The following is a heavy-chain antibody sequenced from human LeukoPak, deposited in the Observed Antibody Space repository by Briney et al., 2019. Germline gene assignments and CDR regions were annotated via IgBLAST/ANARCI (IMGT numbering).Heavy chain of an antibody. D-gene: IGHD5-18*01. CDR2: IYYSGST. CDR3: ARDRGQKRLWPHYYYYYMDV. CDR1: GGSISSSSYY. V-gene: IGHV4-39*07. J-gene: IGHJ6*03. Sequence: SETLSLTCTVSGGSISSSSYYWGWIRQPPGKGLEWIGSIYYSGSTYYSPSLKSRVTISVDTSKNQFSLKLSSVTAADTAVYYCARDRGQKRLWPHYYYYYMDVWGKGTTVTISS.